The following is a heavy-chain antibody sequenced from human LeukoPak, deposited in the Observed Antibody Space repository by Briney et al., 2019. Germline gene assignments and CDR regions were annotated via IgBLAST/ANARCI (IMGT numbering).Heavy chain of an antibody. V-gene: IGHV4-59*01. J-gene: IGHJ5*02. CDR1: GGSISSYY. Sequence: PSETLSLTFTVSGGSISSYYWSWIRQPPGKGLEWIGYIYYSGSTNYNPSLKSRVTISVDTSKNQFSLKLSSVTAADTAVYYCARDEYGSGWGWFDPCGQGTLVTVSS. CDR3: ARDEYGSGWGWFDP. CDR2: IYYSGST. D-gene: IGHD6-19*01.